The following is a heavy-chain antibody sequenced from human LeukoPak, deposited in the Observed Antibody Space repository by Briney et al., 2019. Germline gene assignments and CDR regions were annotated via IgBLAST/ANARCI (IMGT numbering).Heavy chain of an antibody. CDR1: RYTFTGYY. J-gene: IGHJ3*02. V-gene: IGHV1-2*02. Sequence: GASVKVSCKASRYTFTGYYMHWVRQAPGQGLEWMGWINPNSGGTNYAQKFQGGVTMTRDTSISTAYMELSRLRCEDTDVYYCARGGIAAVGTFAFDIWGQGTMVTVSS. CDR2: INPNSGGT. CDR3: ARGGIAAVGTFAFDI. D-gene: IGHD6-13*01.